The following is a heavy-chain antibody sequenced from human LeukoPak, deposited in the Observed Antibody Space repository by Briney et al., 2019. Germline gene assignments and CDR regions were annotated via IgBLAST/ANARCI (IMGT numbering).Heavy chain of an antibody. J-gene: IGHJ6*02. CDR2: ISYDGSNK. V-gene: IGHV3-30-3*01. Sequence: GGSLRLSCAASGFTFSSYAMHWVRQAPGKGLEWVAVISYDGSNKYYADSVKGRFTISRDNSKNTLYLQMNSLRAEDTAVYYCAREFSITIFGVVINYYYYGMDVWGQGTTVTVSS. CDR3: AREFSITIFGVVINYYYYGMDV. CDR1: GFTFSSYA. D-gene: IGHD3-3*01.